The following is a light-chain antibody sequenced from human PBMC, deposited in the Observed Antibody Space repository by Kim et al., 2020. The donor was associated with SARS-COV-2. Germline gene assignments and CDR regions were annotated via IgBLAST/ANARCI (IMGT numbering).Light chain of an antibody. CDR2: GAS. CDR3: QQYNKWPPYT. Sequence: EIVMTQSPATLSVSPGERATLSCRSSQSVSSNLAWYQQKPGQAPRLLMYGASTRATGIPARFSGSGSGTEFTLTISSLQSEDFAVYYCQQYNKWPPYTFGQGNKLEI. V-gene: IGKV3-15*01. CDR1: QSVSSN. J-gene: IGKJ2*01.